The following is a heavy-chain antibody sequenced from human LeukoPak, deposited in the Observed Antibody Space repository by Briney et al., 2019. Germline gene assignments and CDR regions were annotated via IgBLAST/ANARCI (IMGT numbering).Heavy chain of an antibody. V-gene: IGHV3-21*01. CDR2: ISSSSSYI. J-gene: IGHJ6*03. Sequence: PGGALRLSCAASGFTLRSYSMNLVRQAPGEGLEWVSSISSSSSYIYYADSVKGRFTISRDNAKNSLYLQMNSLRAEDTAVYYCARGAYPYDFWSGYREYYYMDVWGKGTTVTVSS. D-gene: IGHD3-3*01. CDR3: ARGAYPYDFWSGYREYYYMDV. CDR1: GFTLRSYS.